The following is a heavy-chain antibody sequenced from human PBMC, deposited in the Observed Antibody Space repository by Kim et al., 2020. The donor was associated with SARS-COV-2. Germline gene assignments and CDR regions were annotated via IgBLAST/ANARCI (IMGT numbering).Heavy chain of an antibody. J-gene: IGHJ4*02. CDR3: ARDGAITGSISDY. Sequence: ASVKVSCKASGYTFSRYGVSWVRQAPGQGLEWMGWISSYNGNKYYTEKFQGRVTMTTDTSTSTAYMELRSLRSDDTAVYFCARDGAITGSISDYCGQRTLVTLSS. V-gene: IGHV1-18*04. CDR1: GYTFSRYG. D-gene: IGHD6-13*01. CDR2: ISSYNGNK.